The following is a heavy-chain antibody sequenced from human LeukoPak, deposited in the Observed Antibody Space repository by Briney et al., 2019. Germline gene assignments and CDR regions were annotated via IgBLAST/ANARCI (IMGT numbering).Heavy chain of an antibody. CDR2: IDYSGST. J-gene: IGHJ4*02. CDR3: AREYTLYRSGWFLDY. CDR1: GDSSSNSIYY. V-gene: IGHV4-39*07. Sequence: SETLSLTCTVSGDSSSNSIYYWGWIRQPPGRGLEWIGSIDYSGSTYYNPSLMSRATISIDMSKNQFSLKLSSVTAADTAVYYCAREYTLYRSGWFLDYWGQGTVVTVSS. D-gene: IGHD6-19*01.